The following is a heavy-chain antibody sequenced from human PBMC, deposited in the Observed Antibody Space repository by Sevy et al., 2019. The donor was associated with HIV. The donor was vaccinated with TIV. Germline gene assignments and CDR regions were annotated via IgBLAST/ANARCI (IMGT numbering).Heavy chain of an antibody. Sequence: GGSLRLSCAASGFTFSSYSMNWVRQAPGKGLEWVSYISSGFSTIHYADSVKGGFTISRDNAKNSLYLQMNRLRAEDTAVYYCARDNGDYFLSTSVFDYWGQGTLVTVSS. D-gene: IGHD4-17*01. CDR1: GFTFSSYS. J-gene: IGHJ4*02. CDR3: ARDNGDYFLSTSVFDY. V-gene: IGHV3-48*01. CDR2: ISSGFSTI.